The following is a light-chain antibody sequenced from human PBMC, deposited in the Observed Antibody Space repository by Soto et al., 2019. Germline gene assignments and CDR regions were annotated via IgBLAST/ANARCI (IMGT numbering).Light chain of an antibody. J-gene: IGLJ1*01. V-gene: IGLV2-14*01. CDR2: EVS. CDR1: SGDVGVYKL. Sequence: QSVLTQPASVSGSPGQSITISCTGTSGDVGVYKLVSWYQQHPGKAPKLIIYEVSNRPSGVSSRFSGSMSGNTASLTISGLQAEDEADYYCQSYDSSLSGSVFGNRTKVTVL. CDR3: QSYDSSLSGSV.